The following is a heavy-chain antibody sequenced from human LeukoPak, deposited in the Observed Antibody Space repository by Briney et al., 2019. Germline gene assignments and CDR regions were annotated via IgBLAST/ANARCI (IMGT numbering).Heavy chain of an antibody. Sequence: SETLSLTCTASGGSISSYYWSWIRQPPGKGLEWIGYIYYSGSNNYNPSLKSRVTISVDTSKNQFSLQLSSVTAADTAVYYCARGRSDTAMVTGWGQGTLVTVSS. V-gene: IGHV4-59*01. J-gene: IGHJ4*02. CDR2: IYYSGSN. CDR1: GGSISSYY. D-gene: IGHD5-18*01. CDR3: ARGRSDTAMVTG.